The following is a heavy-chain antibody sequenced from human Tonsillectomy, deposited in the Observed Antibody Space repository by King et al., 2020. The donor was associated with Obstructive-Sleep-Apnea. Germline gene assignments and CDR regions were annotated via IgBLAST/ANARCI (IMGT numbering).Heavy chain of an antibody. J-gene: IGHJ4*02. D-gene: IGHD1-26*01. CDR3: ARDRGGAGPTTTDY. CDR2: INSDGRST. CDR1: GLTFRTSW. V-gene: IGHV3-74*01. Sequence: VQLVESGGGLVQPGGSLRLSCAASGLTFRTSWMHWVRQAPGKGRGWVSRINSDGRSTFYSDFVKGRFTISRDNAKNTLYLQMNSLKAEDTAVYYCARDRGGAGPTTTDYWGQGTLVTVSS.